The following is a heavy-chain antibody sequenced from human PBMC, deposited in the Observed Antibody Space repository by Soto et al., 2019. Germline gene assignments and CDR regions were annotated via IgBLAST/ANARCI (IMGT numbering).Heavy chain of an antibody. CDR3: ARKGLRFLEWFNWFDP. V-gene: IGHV4-34*01. Sequence: SETLSLPCAVYGGSFSGYYWSWIRQPPGKGLEWIGEINHSGSTNYNPSLKSRVTISVDTSKSQFSLKLSSVTAADTAVYYCARKGLRFLEWFNWFDPWGQGTLVTVSS. D-gene: IGHD3-3*01. CDR1: GGSFSGYY. J-gene: IGHJ5*02. CDR2: INHSGST.